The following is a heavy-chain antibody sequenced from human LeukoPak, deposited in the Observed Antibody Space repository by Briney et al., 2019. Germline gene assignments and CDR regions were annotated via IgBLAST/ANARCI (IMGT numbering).Heavy chain of an antibody. CDR2: INHNGETI. CDR3: ARGMNYYDSSGYYSHFDY. J-gene: IGHJ4*02. D-gene: IGHD3-22*01. V-gene: IGHV3-48*02. CDR1: GFPFSSYV. Sequence: PGGSLRLSCAASGFPFSSYVMSWVRQAPGKGLEWVSYINHNGETIYYPDFVKGRFTISRDNAKNSLYLQMNSLRDEDTAVYYCARGMNYYDSSGYYSHFDYWGQGTLVTVSS.